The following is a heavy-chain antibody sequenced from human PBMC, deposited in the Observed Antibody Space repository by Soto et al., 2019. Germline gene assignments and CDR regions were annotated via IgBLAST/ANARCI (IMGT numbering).Heavy chain of an antibody. CDR1: GFTFSSYA. Sequence: GGSLRLSCAASGFTFSSYAMSWVRQAPGKGLEWVSAISASGGSTYYADSVKDRFTISRDNSKNTLYLQMNSLRAEDTAVYYCAKRRLAVAVAAIDYWCQGTLVTVSS. CDR2: ISASGGST. V-gene: IGHV3-23*01. J-gene: IGHJ4*02. CDR3: AKRRLAVAVAAIDY. D-gene: IGHD6-19*01.